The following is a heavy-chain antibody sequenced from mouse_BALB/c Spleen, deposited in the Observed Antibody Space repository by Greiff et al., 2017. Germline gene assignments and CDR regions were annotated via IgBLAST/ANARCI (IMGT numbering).Heavy chain of an antibody. CDR2: INPDSSTI. Sequence: EVKLLESGGGLVQPGGSLKLSCAASGFDFSRYWMSWVRQAPGKGLEWIGEINPDSSTINYTPSLKDKFIISRNNAKNTLYLQMSKVRSEDTALYYCARRGYDFDYWGQGTTLTVSS. CDR1: GFDFSRYW. CDR3: ARRGYDFDY. V-gene: IGHV4-1*02. J-gene: IGHJ2*01. D-gene: IGHD2-2*01.